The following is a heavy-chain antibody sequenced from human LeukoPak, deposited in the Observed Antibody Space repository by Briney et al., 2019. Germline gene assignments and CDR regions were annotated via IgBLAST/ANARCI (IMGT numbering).Heavy chain of an antibody. CDR2: ISAYNGNT. D-gene: IGHD3-10*01. CDR1: GYTLTELS. V-gene: IGHV1-18*01. CDR3: ARNTDGSGFDY. J-gene: IGHJ4*02. Sequence: ASVKVSCTVSGYTLTELSMHWVRQAPGKGLEWMGWISAYNGNTNYAQKLQGRVTMTTDTSTSTAYMELRSLRSDDTAVYYCARNTDGSGFDYWGQGTLVTVSS.